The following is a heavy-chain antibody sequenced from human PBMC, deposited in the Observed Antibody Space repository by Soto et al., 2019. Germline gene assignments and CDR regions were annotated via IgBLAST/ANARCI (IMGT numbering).Heavy chain of an antibody. V-gene: IGHV1-8*01. CDR2: MNPNSGNT. Sequence: QVPLVQSGAEVKKPGASVKVSCKASGYTFTSYDINWVRQATGQGLEWMGWMNPNSGNTGYAQKFQGRVTMTRNTSISTAYMELSSLRSEDTAVYYCARGQGCSSTSCYADEYYYYMDVWGKGTTVTVSS. CDR1: GYTFTSYD. CDR3: ARGQGCSSTSCYADEYYYYMDV. J-gene: IGHJ6*03. D-gene: IGHD2-2*01.